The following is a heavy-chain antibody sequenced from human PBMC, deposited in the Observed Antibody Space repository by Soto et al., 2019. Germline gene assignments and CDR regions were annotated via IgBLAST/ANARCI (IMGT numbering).Heavy chain of an antibody. Sequence: QLQLLESGPGLVKPSETLSLTCTVSGGSISSSSDYWGWIRQPPGKGVEWIGTLYYSGSTYYNPDRKSRVTISGDPSKNQFSLEVNSVTAADTAVDYCAKSHIGVVGTTEYWGQGTLVTVSS. V-gene: IGHV4-39*01. CDR3: AKSHIGVVGTTEY. CDR1: GGSISSSSDY. J-gene: IGHJ4*02. D-gene: IGHD6-13*01. CDR2: LYYSGST.